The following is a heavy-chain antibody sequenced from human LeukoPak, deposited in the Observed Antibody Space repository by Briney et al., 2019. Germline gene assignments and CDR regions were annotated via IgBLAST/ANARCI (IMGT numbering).Heavy chain of an antibody. CDR3: ARDKYSSSGFDY. Sequence: GGSLRLSCAASGFTFSSYWMHWVPQAPGKGLVWVSRINSDGSSTSYADSVKRRFTISRDNAKNTLYLQMNSLRAEDTAVYYCARDKYSSSGFDYWGQGTLVTVSS. V-gene: IGHV3-74*01. CDR2: INSDGSST. J-gene: IGHJ4*02. D-gene: IGHD6-6*01. CDR1: GFTFSSYW.